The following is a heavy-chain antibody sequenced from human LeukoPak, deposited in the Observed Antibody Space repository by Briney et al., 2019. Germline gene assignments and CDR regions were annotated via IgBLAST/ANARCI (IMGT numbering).Heavy chain of an antibody. V-gene: IGHV4-30-4*08. CDR2: IYYSRST. D-gene: IGHD3-22*01. Sequence: SETLSLTCTVSGVSISSGDYYWSWIRQPPGKGLEWIGYIYYSRSTYYNPTLKSRVTISVDTSKNQFSLKLSSVTAADTAVYYGARELHYYDSSGADYWGQGTLVTVSS. CDR3: ARELHYYDSSGADY. J-gene: IGHJ4*02. CDR1: GVSISSGDYY.